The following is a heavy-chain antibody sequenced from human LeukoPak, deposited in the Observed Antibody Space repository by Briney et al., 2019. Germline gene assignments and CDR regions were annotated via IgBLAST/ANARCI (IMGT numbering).Heavy chain of an antibody. Sequence: GGPLRLSCAASGFTFSSYAMSWLRQPPGKGLEWVSAICGSDGSTYYADSVKGRFTIPRDNSKNTLYLQMNSLRAEDTAVYYCAKTSMYSSGWYSPSGPYYFDYWGQGTLVTVSS. V-gene: IGHV3-23*01. J-gene: IGHJ4*02. CDR1: GFTFSSYA. CDR2: ICGSDGST. D-gene: IGHD6-19*01. CDR3: AKTSMYSSGWYSPSGPYYFDY.